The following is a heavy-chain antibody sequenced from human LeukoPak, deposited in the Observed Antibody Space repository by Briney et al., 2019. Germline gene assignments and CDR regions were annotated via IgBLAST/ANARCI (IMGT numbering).Heavy chain of an antibody. Sequence: SVKVSCKASGGTFSSYAISWVRQAPGQGLEWMGGIIPIFGTANYAQKFQGRVTITADESTSTAYMELSSLRSEDTAVYYRAREIRRVDVIWGQGTMVTVSS. D-gene: IGHD3-3*01. CDR2: IIPIFGTA. CDR1: GGTFSSYA. CDR3: AREIRRVDVI. J-gene: IGHJ3*02. V-gene: IGHV1-69*13.